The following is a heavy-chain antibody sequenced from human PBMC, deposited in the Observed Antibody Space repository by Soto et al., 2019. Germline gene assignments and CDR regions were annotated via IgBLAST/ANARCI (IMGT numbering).Heavy chain of an antibody. CDR3: AHRLQTTCDY. Sequence: QITLKESGPTLVKPTQTLTLTCTFSGFSLSTSGVGVAWIRQPPGKALEWLALIYWDDDKRYSPSLKSRLTLTQDTSNYQVVLTMTNMDPVDTATYYCAHRLQTTCDYWGQGTLVTVPS. D-gene: IGHD4-17*01. CDR2: IYWDDDK. CDR1: GFSLSTSGVG. V-gene: IGHV2-5*02. J-gene: IGHJ4*02.